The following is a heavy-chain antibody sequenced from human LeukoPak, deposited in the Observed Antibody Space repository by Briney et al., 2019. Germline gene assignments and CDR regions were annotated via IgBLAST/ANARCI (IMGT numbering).Heavy chain of an antibody. CDR1: GFTFSSYA. CDR3: AKDVYYYDSSGYYGAFDI. D-gene: IGHD3-22*01. J-gene: IGHJ3*02. Sequence: GGSLRLSCAASGFTFSSYAMSWVRQAPGKGLEWVSAISGSGGSTYYADSVKGRFTISRDSSKNTLYLQMNSLRAEDTAVYYCAKDVYYYDSSGYYGAFDIWGQGTMVTVTS. CDR2: ISGSGGST. V-gene: IGHV3-23*01.